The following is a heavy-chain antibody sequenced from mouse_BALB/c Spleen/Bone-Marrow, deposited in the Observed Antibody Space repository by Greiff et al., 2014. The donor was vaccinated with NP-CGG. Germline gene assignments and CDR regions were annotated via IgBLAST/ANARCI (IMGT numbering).Heavy chain of an antibody. V-gene: IGHV1-7*01. D-gene: IGHD1-1*01. J-gene: IGHJ3*01. CDR1: GYTFTSYW. Sequence: VQLQESGAELAKPGASVKMSCKASGYTFTSYWMHWVKQRPGQGLEWIGYINPSTGYTEYNQKFKDKATLTADRSSSTAYMQLSSLTSEDSAVYYCAREGYYGSPFAYWGQGTLVTVSA. CDR3: AREGYYGSPFAY. CDR2: INPSTGYT.